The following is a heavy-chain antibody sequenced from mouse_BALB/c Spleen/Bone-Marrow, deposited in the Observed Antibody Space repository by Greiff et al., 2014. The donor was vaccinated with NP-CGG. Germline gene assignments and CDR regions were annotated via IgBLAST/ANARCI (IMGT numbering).Heavy chain of an antibody. J-gene: IGHJ2*01. D-gene: IGHD4-1*01. V-gene: IGHV1-74*01. CDR2: IHCSDSET. CDR1: GYSFTSYW. CDR3: ARGERTGMNY. Sequence: VKLKQSGAELVMPGASVKLSCKASGYSFTSYWMNWGKQGPGQGLEWIGMIHCSDSETRLNQKFKNKATLTVDKSSSTAYMQLSSLKSEDSAVGYCARGERTGMNYWGQGTTLTVSS.